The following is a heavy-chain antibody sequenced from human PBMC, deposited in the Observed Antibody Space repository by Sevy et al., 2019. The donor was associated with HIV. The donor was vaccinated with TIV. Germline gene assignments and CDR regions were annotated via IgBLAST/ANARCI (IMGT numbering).Heavy chain of an antibody. Sequence: GGSLRLSCAASGFTFSSYWMSWVRQAPGKGLEWVANIKKDGSEKYYVDSVKGRFTISRDNAKNSLYLQMNSLRVEDTAMYYCAIDCSSTNCLWGLDVWGQGTTVTVSS. CDR1: GFTFSSYW. V-gene: IGHV3-7*03. CDR3: AIDCSSTNCLWGLDV. D-gene: IGHD2-2*01. CDR2: IKKDGSEK. J-gene: IGHJ6*02.